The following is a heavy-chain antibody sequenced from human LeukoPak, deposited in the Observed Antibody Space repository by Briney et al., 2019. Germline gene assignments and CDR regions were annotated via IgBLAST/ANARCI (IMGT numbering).Heavy chain of an antibody. CDR3: TRDRSRAEDD. CDR1: GFTFSGHW. D-gene: IGHD1-14*01. J-gene: IGHJ4*02. CDR2: INQGGSDK. Sequence: PGVSLRLSCAASGFTFSGHWMSWVRQAPGKGLEWVANINQGGSDKYYVDSVKGRFTISRDNANNLLYLQMNSLRGEDTAVYYCTRDRSRAEDDWGQGTLVTVSS. V-gene: IGHV3-7*01.